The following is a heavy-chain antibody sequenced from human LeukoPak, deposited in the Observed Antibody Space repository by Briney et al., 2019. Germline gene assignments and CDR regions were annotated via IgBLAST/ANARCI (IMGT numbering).Heavy chain of an antibody. CDR2: IYYSGST. CDR1: GGSISSGGYY. D-gene: IGHD3-9*01. Sequence: NPSQTLSLTCTVSGGSISSGGYYWSCIRQHPGKGLECIGYIYYSGSTYYNPSLKSRVTISVDTSKNQFSLKLSSVTAADTAVYYCAREPHILTHSNWFDPWRQGTLVTVSS. J-gene: IGHJ5*02. V-gene: IGHV4-31*03. CDR3: AREPHILTHSNWFDP.